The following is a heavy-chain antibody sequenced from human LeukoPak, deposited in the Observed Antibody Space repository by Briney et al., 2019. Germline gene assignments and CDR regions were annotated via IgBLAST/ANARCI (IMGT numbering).Heavy chain of an antibody. CDR1: GGSISSGDYY. D-gene: IGHD3-10*01. J-gene: IGHJ4*02. CDR3: ARESSGLVRGVIITRPPDY. Sequence: NPSETLSLTCTVSGGSISSGDYYWSWIRQPPGKGLEWIGYIYYSGSTYYNPSLKSRVTISVDTSKNQFSLKLSSVTAADTAVYYCARESSGLVRGVIITRPPDYWGQGTLVTVSS. CDR2: IYYSGST. V-gene: IGHV4-30-4*08.